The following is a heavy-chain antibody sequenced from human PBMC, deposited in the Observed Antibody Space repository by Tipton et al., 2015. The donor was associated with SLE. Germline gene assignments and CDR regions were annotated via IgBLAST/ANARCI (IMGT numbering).Heavy chain of an antibody. Sequence: TLSLTCTVSGFSISSTYYWGWVRQPAGEGLEWIGNIYPTGTTHPNPSLESRVTLPVDTSKNQFSLKVTSMRAADTAVYYCARLHGYSYGLNWFDPWGQGTLISVSS. D-gene: IGHD5-18*01. V-gene: IGHV4-38-2*02. CDR3: ARLHGYSYGLNWFDP. J-gene: IGHJ5*02. CDR2: IYPTGTT. CDR1: GFSISSTYY.